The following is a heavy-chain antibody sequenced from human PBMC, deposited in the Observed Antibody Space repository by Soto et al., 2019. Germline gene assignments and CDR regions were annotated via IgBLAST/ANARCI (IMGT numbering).Heavy chain of an antibody. J-gene: IGHJ1*01. CDR1: GGSISSGGYY. CDR2: IHHSGST. D-gene: IGHD3-10*01. Sequence: QVQLQESGPGLVKASQTLSLTCNVSGGSISSGGYYWTWIRQHPGKGLEWIGNIHHSGSTFYNPSPKSRVSISVDTSKNPFSLKLSSVTAAATAVYFCVRGVLSWGQGTLVTVSS. CDR3: VRGVLS. V-gene: IGHV4-31*03.